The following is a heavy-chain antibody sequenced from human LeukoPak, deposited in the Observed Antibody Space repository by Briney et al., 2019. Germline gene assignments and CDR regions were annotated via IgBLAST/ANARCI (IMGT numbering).Heavy chain of an antibody. V-gene: IGHV1-46*04. Sequence: ASVKVSCKASGYTFTRYYMHWVRQAPGQGLEWMGIINPSGGTTSYAQKLQGRVTMTRDTSTTTVYMELSSLRFEDTAVYYCARGKEGSGWYGGWFEPWGQGTLVTVSS. CDR2: INPSGGTT. D-gene: IGHD6-19*01. CDR1: GYTFTRYY. CDR3: ARGKEGSGWYGGWFEP. J-gene: IGHJ5*02.